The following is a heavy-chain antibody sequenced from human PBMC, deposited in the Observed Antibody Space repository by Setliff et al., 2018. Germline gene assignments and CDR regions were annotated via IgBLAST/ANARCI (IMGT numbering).Heavy chain of an antibody. CDR2: MNPNSGNT. D-gene: IGHD2-21*01. J-gene: IGHJ4*02. CDR3: ASFLSNFSRPFDY. CDR1: GYTFTSYD. V-gene: IGHV1-8*02. Sequence: ASVKVSCKASGYTFTSYDINWVRQATGQGLEWMGWMNPNSGNTDYAQKFQGRVTMTQDTSTDTAYMELRSLSSEDTAIYFCASFLSNFSRPFDYWGQGSLVTVS.